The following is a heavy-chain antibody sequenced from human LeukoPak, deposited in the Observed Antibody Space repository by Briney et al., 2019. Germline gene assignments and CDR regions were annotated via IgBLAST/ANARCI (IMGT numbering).Heavy chain of an antibody. D-gene: IGHD6-13*01. Sequence: GASVKVSCKASGYTFTNYYIHWVRQAPGQGLEWMGGIIPIFGTANYAQKFQGRVTITADKSTSTAYMELSSLRSEDTAVYYCARVPYSSSWYYLHYFDYWGQGTLVTVSS. J-gene: IGHJ4*02. V-gene: IGHV1-69*06. CDR3: ARVPYSSSWYYLHYFDY. CDR1: GYTFTNYY. CDR2: IIPIFGTA.